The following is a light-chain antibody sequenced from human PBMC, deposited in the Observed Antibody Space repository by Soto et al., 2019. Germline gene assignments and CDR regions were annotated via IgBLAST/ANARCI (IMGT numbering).Light chain of an antibody. Sequence: DIQMTQSPASLSASVGDRVTITGRASQGISNYLAWYQQIPGKVPKLLISAASTLQSGVPSRFSGSGSGTDFALAISSLQPEDVATYYCQKYNHVPAFGGGTKVEIK. CDR3: QKYNHVPA. V-gene: IGKV1-27*01. CDR2: AAS. CDR1: QGISNY. J-gene: IGKJ4*01.